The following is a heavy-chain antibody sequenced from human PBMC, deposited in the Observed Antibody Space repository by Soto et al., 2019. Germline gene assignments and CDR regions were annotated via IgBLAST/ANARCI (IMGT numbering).Heavy chain of an antibody. CDR1: GFTFSSYW. J-gene: IGHJ4*02. Sequence: EVQLVESGGGLVQPGGSLRLSCAASGFTFSSYWMHCVRQAQGKGLVWVSRINSDGSSTSYADSVKGRSNISRDNAKNSLYLHMNGLRAEDAAVYYWVRTGLVGAAATREYYWGQGTLVTVSS. CDR3: VRTGLVGAAATREYY. CDR2: INSDGSST. D-gene: IGHD2-15*01. V-gene: IGHV3-74*01.